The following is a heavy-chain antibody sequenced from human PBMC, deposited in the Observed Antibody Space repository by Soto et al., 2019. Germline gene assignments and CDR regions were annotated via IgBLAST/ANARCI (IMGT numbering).Heavy chain of an antibody. CDR2: IYPGDSDT. V-gene: IGHV5-51*01. Sequence: GESLNISCKGSGYSFTSYWIGWVRQMPGKGLEWMGIIYPGDSDTRYSPSFQGQVTISADKSISTAYLQWSSLKASDTAMYYCARHGEYCSSTSCYLPYYYYGMDVWGQGTTVTVSS. J-gene: IGHJ6*02. CDR1: GYSFTSYW. D-gene: IGHD2-2*01. CDR3: ARHGEYCSSTSCYLPYYYYGMDV.